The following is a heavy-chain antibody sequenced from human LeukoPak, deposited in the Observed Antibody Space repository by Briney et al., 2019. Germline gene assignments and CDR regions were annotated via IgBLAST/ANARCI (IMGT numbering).Heavy chain of an antibody. CDR3: AKEIGDYYDSSGYNY. D-gene: IGHD3-22*01. CDR2: ISWNSGSI. V-gene: IGHV3-9*01. Sequence: GGSLRLSCAASGFTFDDYAMHWVRQAPGKGLEWVSGISWNSGSIGYADSVKGRFTIPRDNAKNSLYLQMNSLRAEDTALYYCAKEIGDYYDSSGYNYWGQGTLVTVSS. CDR1: GFTFDDYA. J-gene: IGHJ4*02.